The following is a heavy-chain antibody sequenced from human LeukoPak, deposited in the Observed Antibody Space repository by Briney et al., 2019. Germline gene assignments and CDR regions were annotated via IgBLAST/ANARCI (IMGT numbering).Heavy chain of an antibody. J-gene: IGHJ4*02. Sequence: PGGSLRLSCAASGFTFSSYAMSWVRQAPGKGLEWVPAISGSGGSTYYADSVKGRFTISRDNSKNTLYLQMNSLRAEDTAVYYCATPYSSSWYPFDCWGQGTLVTVSS. V-gene: IGHV3-23*01. D-gene: IGHD6-13*01. CDR3: ATPYSSSWYPFDC. CDR1: GFTFSSYA. CDR2: ISGSGGST.